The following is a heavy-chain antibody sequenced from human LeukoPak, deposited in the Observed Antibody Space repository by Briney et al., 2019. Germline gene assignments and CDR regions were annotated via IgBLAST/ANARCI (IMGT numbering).Heavy chain of an antibody. V-gene: IGHV5-51*01. J-gene: IGHJ3*02. Sequence: GESLKISCKGSGYSFTSYWIGWVRQMPGKGLEWMGIIYPGDSDTRYSPSFQGQVTISADKSIGTAYLQWSSLKASDTAMYHCARGTGQYTYGHRGAFDTWGQGTMVTVSS. CDR1: GYSFTSYW. CDR3: ARGTGQYTYGHRGAFDT. CDR2: IYPGDSDT. D-gene: IGHD5-18*01.